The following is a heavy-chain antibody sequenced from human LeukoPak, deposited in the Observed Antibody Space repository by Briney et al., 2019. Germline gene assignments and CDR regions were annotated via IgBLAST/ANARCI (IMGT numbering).Heavy chain of an antibody. CDR1: GGSISSYY. V-gene: IGHV4-59*01. J-gene: IGHJ4*02. CDR3: ARFSSSWFAFDY. CDR2: IYYSGST. Sequence: PSETLSLTCTVSGGSISSYYWSWIRQPPGKGLEWIGYIYYSGSTNYNPSLKSRVTISVDTSKNQFSLELSSVTAADTAVYYCARFSSSWFAFDYWGQGTLVTVSS. D-gene: IGHD6-13*01.